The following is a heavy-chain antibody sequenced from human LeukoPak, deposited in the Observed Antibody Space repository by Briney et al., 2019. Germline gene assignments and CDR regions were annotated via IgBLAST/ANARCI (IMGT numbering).Heavy chain of an antibody. J-gene: IGHJ4*02. Sequence: PGGSLRLSCAASGFIFSGSEIHWVRQASGKGLEWIGRIITKANSYATGYTASVKGRFTISRDDSKNTAYLHMNSLKLEDTAVYYCRLEPPPDYRGQGTLVTVSS. D-gene: IGHD1-1*01. CDR3: RLEPPPDY. V-gene: IGHV3-73*01. CDR1: GFIFSGSE. CDR2: IITKANSYAT.